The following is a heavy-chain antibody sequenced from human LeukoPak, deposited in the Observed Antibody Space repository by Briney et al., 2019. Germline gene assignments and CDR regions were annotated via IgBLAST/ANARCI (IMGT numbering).Heavy chain of an antibody. D-gene: IGHD1-14*01. J-gene: IGHJ5*02. Sequence: GGSLRLSCAASGFTFSSYAMSWVRQAPGKGLEWASDISGSGGSTYYADSVKGRFTISRDKSKSTLYLQMNSLRAEDTAVYYCAKKYNTGLDPWGQGTLVTVSS. CDR1: GFTFSSYA. CDR2: ISGSGGST. CDR3: AKKYNTGLDP. V-gene: IGHV3-23*01.